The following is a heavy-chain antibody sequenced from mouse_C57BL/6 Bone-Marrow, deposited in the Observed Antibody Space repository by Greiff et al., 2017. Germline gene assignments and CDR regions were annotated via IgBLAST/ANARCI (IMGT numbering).Heavy chain of an antibody. J-gene: IGHJ2*01. CDR2: IWWDDDK. Sequence: QVTLKESGPGLLQPSPTLSMSCSFSGFSLSTSGMGVGWIRQPTGKGLEWLAHIWWDDDKYYNPALKSRLTISKDTSNNQLFLKIATVDTADAAAYYWAPDYCRSSWWGQGTTLTVSS. D-gene: IGHD1-1*01. CDR1: GFSLSTSGMG. V-gene: IGHV8-8*01. CDR3: APDYCRSSW.